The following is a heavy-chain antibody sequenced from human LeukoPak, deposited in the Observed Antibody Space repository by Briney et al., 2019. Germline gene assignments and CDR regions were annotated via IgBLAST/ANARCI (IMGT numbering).Heavy chain of an antibody. CDR3: AKSAAASSYFDY. CDR2: IWYDGSNK. Sequence: PGGSLRLSCAASGFTFSSYGMHWVRQAPGKGLEWVAVIWYDGSNKYYADSVKGRFTISRDNSKNTLYLQRNSLRAEDTAVYYCAKSAAASSYFDYWGRGTLVTVSS. D-gene: IGHD6-13*01. J-gene: IGHJ4*02. CDR1: GFTFSSYG. V-gene: IGHV3-33*06.